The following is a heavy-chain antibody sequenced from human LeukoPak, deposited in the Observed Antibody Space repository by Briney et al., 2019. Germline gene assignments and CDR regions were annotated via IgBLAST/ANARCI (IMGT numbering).Heavy chain of an antibody. D-gene: IGHD4-17*01. Sequence: PGGSLRLSCAASGFTFSSYAMSWVRQAPGKGLEWVSAISGSGGSTYYADSVKGRFTISRDNSKNPLYLQMNSLRAEDTAVYYCAKDSIPYGDYEREYYFDYWGQGTLVTVSS. J-gene: IGHJ4*02. CDR2: ISGSGGST. CDR1: GFTFSSYA. V-gene: IGHV3-23*01. CDR3: AKDSIPYGDYEREYYFDY.